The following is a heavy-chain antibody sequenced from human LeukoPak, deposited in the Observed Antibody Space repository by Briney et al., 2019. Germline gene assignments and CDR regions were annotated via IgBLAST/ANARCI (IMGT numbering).Heavy chain of an antibody. D-gene: IGHD3-16*01. Sequence: PGVSLRLSCAASGFTFSSYSMNWVRQAPGKGLEWVSSISSSSSYTYYADSVKGRFTISRDNDKNSLYLQMNSLGAEDTAVYYCARGGKLHPQSPYWGQGTLVTVSS. V-gene: IGHV3-21*01. CDR1: GFTFSSYS. J-gene: IGHJ4*02. CDR3: ARGGKLHPQSPY. CDR2: ISSSSSYT.